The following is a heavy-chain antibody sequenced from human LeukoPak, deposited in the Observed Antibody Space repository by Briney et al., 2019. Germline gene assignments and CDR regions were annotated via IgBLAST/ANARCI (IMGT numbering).Heavy chain of an antibody. V-gene: IGHV1-2*02. D-gene: IGHD3-3*01. Sequence: ASVKVSCKASGYTFTGYYMHWVRQAPGQGLEWMGWINPNSGGTNYAQKFQGRVTMTRDTSISTAHMELSSLRSEDTAVYYCARGRAFGVTDYYGMDVWGQGTTVTVSS. CDR3: ARGRAFGVTDYYGMDV. CDR1: GYTFTGYY. J-gene: IGHJ6*02. CDR2: INPNSGGT.